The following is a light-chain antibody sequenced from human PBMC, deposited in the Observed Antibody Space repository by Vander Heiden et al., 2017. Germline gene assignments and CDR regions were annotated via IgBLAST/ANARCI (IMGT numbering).Light chain of an antibody. Sequence: QSVLPQPPSVSGAPGQRVTLSCTGNSSNIGAGFDVHWYQQLPGTAPKLLIFGNNNRPSWVPDRFSGSKSGTSASLAITGLQAEDEADYHCQSYDTSLSGFWVFGGGTKLTVL. CDR3: QSYDTSLSGFWV. V-gene: IGLV1-40*01. CDR1: SSNIGAGFD. J-gene: IGLJ3*02. CDR2: GNN.